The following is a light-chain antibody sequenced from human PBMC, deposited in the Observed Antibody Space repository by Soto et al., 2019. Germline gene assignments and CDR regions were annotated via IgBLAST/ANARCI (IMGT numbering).Light chain of an antibody. CDR1: QSIRTY. J-gene: IGKJ5*01. CDR3: QLSDSSFT. V-gene: IGKV1-39*01. Sequence: QSPSSLSASVGDRVTITCRASQSIRTYLNWYQQKPGKAPKLLIYAASSLQSGVPSRFSGSGSGTDFTLTISSLQPDDFATYYCQLSDSSFTFGQGTRLEIK. CDR2: AAS.